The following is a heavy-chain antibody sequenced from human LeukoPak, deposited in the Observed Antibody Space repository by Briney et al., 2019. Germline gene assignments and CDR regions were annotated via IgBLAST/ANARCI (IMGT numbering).Heavy chain of an antibody. CDR1: GDSVSSNSAA. V-gene: IGHV6-1*01. J-gene: IGHJ3*02. CDR3: ARESYEQWPTFDAFDI. CDR2: TYYRSKWYN. D-gene: IGHD6-19*01. Sequence: SQTLSLTCAISGDSVSSNSAAWNWIRQSPSRGLEWLGRTYYRSKWYNDYAVSVKSRITINPDTSKNQFSLQLNSVTPEDTAVYYCARESYEQWPTFDAFDIWGQGTMVTVSP.